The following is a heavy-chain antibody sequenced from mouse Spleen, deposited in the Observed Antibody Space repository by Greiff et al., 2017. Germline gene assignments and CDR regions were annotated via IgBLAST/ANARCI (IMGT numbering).Heavy chain of an antibody. CDR3: ASLTGPFAY. CDR2: ISSGSSTI. J-gene: IGHJ3*01. V-gene: IGHV5-17*02. CDR1: GFTFSSFG. D-gene: IGHD4-1*01. Sequence: EVHLVESGGGLVQPGGSRKLSCAASGFTFSSFGMHWVRQAPEKGLEWVAYISSGSSTIYYADTVKGRFTISRDNPKNTLFLQMTSLRSEDTAMYYCASLTGPFAYWGQGTLVTVSA.